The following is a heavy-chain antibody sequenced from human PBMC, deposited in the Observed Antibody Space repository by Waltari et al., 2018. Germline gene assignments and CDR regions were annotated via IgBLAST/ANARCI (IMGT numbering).Heavy chain of an antibody. J-gene: IGHJ4*02. CDR3: ARDGAPNWNYGGPEYFDY. CDR2: IYTSGST. CDR1: GGSISSYY. D-gene: IGHD1-7*01. V-gene: IGHV4-4*07. Sequence: QVQLQESGPGLVKPSETLSLTCTVSGGSISSYYWSWIRQPAGKGLEWIGRIYTSGSTNYIPSLKCRVTMSVDTSKNQFSLKLSSVTAADTAVYYCARDGAPNWNYGGPEYFDYWGQGTLVTVSS.